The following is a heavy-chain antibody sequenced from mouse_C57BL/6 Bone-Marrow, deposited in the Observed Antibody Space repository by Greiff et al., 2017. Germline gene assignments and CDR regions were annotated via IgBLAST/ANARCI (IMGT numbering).Heavy chain of an antibody. D-gene: IGHD2-5*01. CDR1: GYTFTSYW. V-gene: IGHV1-55*01. J-gene: IGHJ1*03. CDR3: ARPYYSNYWYFDV. Sequence: QVHVKQPGAELVKPGASVKMSCKASGYTFTSYWITWVKQRPGQGLEWIGDIYPGSGSTNYNEKFKSKATLTVDTSSSTAYMQLSSLTSEDSAFYYCARPYYSNYWYFDVWGTGTTVTVSS. CDR2: IYPGSGST.